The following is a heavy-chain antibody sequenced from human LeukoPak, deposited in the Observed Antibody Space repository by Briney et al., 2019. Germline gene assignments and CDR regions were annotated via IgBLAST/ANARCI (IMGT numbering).Heavy chain of an antibody. CDR1: GFTFSGYG. D-gene: IGHD4-17*01. V-gene: IGHV3-74*01. Sequence: GGTLRLSCAASGFTFSGYGMSWVRQAPGKGLVWVSRINSDGSSTSYADSVKGRFTISRDNAKNTLYLQMNSLRAEDTAVYYCARQGTQYDYGDYYFDYWGQGTLVTVSS. CDR3: ARQGTQYDYGDYYFDY. CDR2: INSDGSST. J-gene: IGHJ4*02.